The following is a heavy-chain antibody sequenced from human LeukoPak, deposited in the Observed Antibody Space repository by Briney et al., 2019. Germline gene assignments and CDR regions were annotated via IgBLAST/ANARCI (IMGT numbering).Heavy chain of an antibody. CDR1: GYTFSDYY. Sequence: GASVKVSCKASGYTFSDYYMYWVRQAPGQGFEWIGWLNPRSGATNYAQKFQARVTMPRDTSTSTGYMESTRLTSDDTAVYYCARDHRLGRTGYDMPADWGQGTRVIVSS. D-gene: IGHD5-12*01. J-gene: IGHJ4*02. V-gene: IGHV1-2*02. CDR2: LNPRSGAT. CDR3: ARDHRLGRTGYDMPAD.